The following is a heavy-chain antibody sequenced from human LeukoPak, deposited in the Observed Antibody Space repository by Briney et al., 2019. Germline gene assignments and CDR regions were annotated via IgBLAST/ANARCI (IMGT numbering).Heavy chain of an antibody. V-gene: IGHV3-74*01. J-gene: IGHJ4*02. CDR2: INSDGGST. CDR1: GFTFSSYW. CDR3: ARRIQGMAPYYFDC. Sequence: GGSLRLSCTASGFTFSSYWMHWVRQAPGKELVWVSRINSDGGSTSYADSVKGRFTISRDNAKNTLYLQMNSLRAEDTAVYYCARRIQGMAPYYFDCWGQGTLVTVSS. D-gene: IGHD5-24*01.